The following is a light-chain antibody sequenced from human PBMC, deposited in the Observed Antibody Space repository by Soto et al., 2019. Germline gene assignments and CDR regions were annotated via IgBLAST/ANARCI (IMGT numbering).Light chain of an antibody. J-gene: IGKJ1*01. CDR2: DAS. Sequence: DIQMTQSPSTLSAYVGDRVTITCRASEAISVWVAWFQQKPGKAPKLLIYDASTLEGGVPSRFSGSGSVTEFSLPISSLQPDDFPTYYGQQYNTNSVGTFGQGSKVEI. CDR3: QQYNTNSVGT. CDR1: EAISVW. V-gene: IGKV1-5*01.